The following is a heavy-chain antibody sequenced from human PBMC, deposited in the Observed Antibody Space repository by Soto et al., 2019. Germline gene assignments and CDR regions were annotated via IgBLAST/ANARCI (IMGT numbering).Heavy chain of an antibody. CDR3: VLSTGYYFYFDY. V-gene: IGHV4-39*01. D-gene: IGHD3-22*01. J-gene: IGHJ4*02. CDR1: GGSISSSSYY. Sequence: QLQLQESGPGLVKPSETLSLTCTVSGGSISSSSYYWCWIRQPPGKGLEWIGSIYYSGSTYYNPSLKSRVTISVDTSKNQFSLKLSSVTAADTAVYYCVLSTGYYFYFDYWGQGTLVTVSS. CDR2: IYYSGST.